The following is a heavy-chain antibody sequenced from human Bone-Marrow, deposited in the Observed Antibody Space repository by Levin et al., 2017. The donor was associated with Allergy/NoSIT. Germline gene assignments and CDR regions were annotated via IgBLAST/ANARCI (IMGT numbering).Heavy chain of an antibody. CDR2: LNPKNGGT. CDR1: GYSFIDFY. J-gene: IGHJ4*02. CDR3: ARESLYCTDGKCYRGSLNY. V-gene: IGHV1-2*02. D-gene: IGHD2-8*01. Sequence: ASVKVSCKASGYSFIDFYIHWVRQAPGQGLEWMGWLNPKNGGTNYAQKFQGRVSMTRDTAITTAYLDLSGLKSDDTAIFYCARESLYCTDGKCYRGSLNYWGQGTLVTVSS.